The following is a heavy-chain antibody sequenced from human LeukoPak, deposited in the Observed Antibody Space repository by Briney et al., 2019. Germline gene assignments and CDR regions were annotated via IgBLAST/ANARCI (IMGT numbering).Heavy chain of an antibody. J-gene: IGHJ6*02. D-gene: IGHD3-9*01. CDR2: IYTSGST. Sequence: SEPLSLTCTVSGGPISSYYWSWIRQPPGKGLEGIERIYTSGSTNYNPSLKGRVTMSVDTSKNQFSLKLSSVTDAGTAVYYCARDHNQLTGYGMDVWGQGTTVSVSS. CDR1: GGPISSYY. V-gene: IGHV4-4*07. CDR3: ARDHNQLTGYGMDV.